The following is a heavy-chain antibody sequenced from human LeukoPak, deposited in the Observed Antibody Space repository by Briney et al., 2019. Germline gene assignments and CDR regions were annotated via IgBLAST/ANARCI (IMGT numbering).Heavy chain of an antibody. J-gene: IGHJ4*02. CDR2: IIPIFGTA. V-gene: IGHV1-69*06. D-gene: IGHD3-10*01. CDR3: ARDPPGGYGSGSYYGYFDY. Sequence: ASVKVSCKASGGTFSSYAISWVRQAPGQGLEWMGGIIPIFGTANYAQKFQGRVTITADKSTSTAYMELSSLRSEDTAVYYCARDPPGGYGSGSYYGYFDYWGQGTLVTVPS. CDR1: GGTFSSYA.